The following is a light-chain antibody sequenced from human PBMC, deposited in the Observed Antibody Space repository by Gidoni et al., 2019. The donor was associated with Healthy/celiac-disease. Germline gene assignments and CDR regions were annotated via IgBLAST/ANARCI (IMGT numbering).Light chain of an antibody. J-gene: IGKJ1*01. CDR2: LGS. CDR1: QSLLHSNGQNY. V-gene: IGKV2-28*01. Sequence: IVLTKPPLSLPVTLGEPASISCRSSQSLLHSNGQNYLDWYLQKPGQAPQLLIYLGSNRASGVPDRFSGSGSGTDFTLKISRVEAEDVGVYYCMQALQTPPTFGQGTKVEIK. CDR3: MQALQTPPT.